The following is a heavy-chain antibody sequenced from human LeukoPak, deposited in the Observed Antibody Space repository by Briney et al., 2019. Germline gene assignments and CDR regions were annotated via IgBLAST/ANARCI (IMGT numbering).Heavy chain of an antibody. V-gene: IGHV3-11*04. J-gene: IGHJ6*03. CDR2: ISSRAFII. D-gene: IGHD5-24*01. CDR3: ARARDGYNSGGYYMDV. Sequence: GGSLRLSCAASGFTFSDYYMTWVRQTPGKGLEWVSYISSRAFIIKYADSVKDRFTISRDNAKDLMFLQMDSLRADDTAVYYCARARDGYNSGGYYMDVWGKGTTVTVSS. CDR1: GFTFSDYY.